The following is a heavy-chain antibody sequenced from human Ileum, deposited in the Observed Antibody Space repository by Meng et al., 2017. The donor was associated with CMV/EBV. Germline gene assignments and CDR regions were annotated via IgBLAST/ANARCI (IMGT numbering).Heavy chain of an antibody. CDR3: AREGSISGSLD. CDR1: GYTFIGYY. V-gene: IGHV1-2*02. D-gene: IGHD1-26*01. J-gene: IGHJ4*02. CDR2: INPNTHDT. Sequence: ASVKVSCKTSGYTFIGYYMNWVRQAPGQGLEWMGWINPNTHDTKFAQKFQGRVTLTRDTSISTAYMELSSLTSDDTAVYYCAREGSISGSLDWGQGTLVTVSS.